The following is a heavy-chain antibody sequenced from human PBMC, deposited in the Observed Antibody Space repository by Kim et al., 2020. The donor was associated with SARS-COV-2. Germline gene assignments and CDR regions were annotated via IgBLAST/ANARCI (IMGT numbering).Heavy chain of an antibody. J-gene: IGHJ4*02. Sequence: TKYSQKFRGRVTRTRDTTASTAYMELSSLRSEDTAVYYCARGSGWAFDYWGQGTLVTVAS. CDR3: ARGSGWAFDY. D-gene: IGHD6-19*01. V-gene: IGHV1-3*01. CDR2: T.